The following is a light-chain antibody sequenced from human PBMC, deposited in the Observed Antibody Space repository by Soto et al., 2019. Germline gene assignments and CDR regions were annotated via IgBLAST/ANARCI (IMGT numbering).Light chain of an antibody. J-gene: IGKJ4*01. CDR1: QSVSSN. V-gene: IGKV3-20*01. CDR2: GAS. Sequence: VMTQSPATLSVSPGERATLSCRASQSVSSNLAWYQQKPGQAPRLLIYGASSRATGIPDRFSGSGSGTDFTLTISRLEPEDFAVYYCQQYGSSLLTFGGGTKV. CDR3: QQYGSSLLT.